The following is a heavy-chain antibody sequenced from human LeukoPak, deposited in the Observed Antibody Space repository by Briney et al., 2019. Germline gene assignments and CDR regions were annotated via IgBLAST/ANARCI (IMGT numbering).Heavy chain of an antibody. J-gene: IGHJ6*03. CDR3: ARVGPVVAATRQRYYYYYMDV. Sequence: PGGSLRLSCAASGFTFSSYGMHWVRQAPGKGLEWVAFIRYDGSNKYYADSVKGRFTISRDNSKNTLYLQMGSLRAEDMAVYYCARVGPVVAATRQRYYYYYMDVWGKGTTVTISS. CDR1: GFTFSSYG. CDR2: IRYDGSNK. V-gene: IGHV3-30*02. D-gene: IGHD2-15*01.